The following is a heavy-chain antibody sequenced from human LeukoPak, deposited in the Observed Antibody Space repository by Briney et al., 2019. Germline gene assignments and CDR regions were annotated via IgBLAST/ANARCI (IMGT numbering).Heavy chain of an antibody. CDR1: GYTFTGYY. J-gene: IGHJ3*01. V-gene: IGHV1-2*02. Sequence: ASVKVSCKASGYTFTGYYMHWVRQAPGQGLEWMAWINPNSSGTNYAQKFQGRVTMTRDTSISTAYMELSRLRPKDTAVYSWPRAGRLPFTGGFGVSGPRTTVTVST. D-gene: IGHD4-11*01. CDR2: INPNSSGT. CDR3: PRAGRLPFTGGFGV.